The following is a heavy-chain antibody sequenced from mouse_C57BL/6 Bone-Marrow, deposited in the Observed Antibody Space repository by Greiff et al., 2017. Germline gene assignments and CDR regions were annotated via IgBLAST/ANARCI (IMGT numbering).Heavy chain of an antibody. D-gene: IGHD2-4*01. J-gene: IGHJ3*01. V-gene: IGHV1-54*01. CDR2: INPGSGGT. CDR3: ARSGIYYDYDGEFAY. Sequence: QVQLQQSGAELVRPGTSVKVSCKASGYAFTNYLIEWVKQRPGQGLEWIGVINPGSGGTNYNEKFKGKATLTADKSSSTAYMQLSSLTSEDSAVYFCARSGIYYDYDGEFAYWGQGTLVTVSA. CDR1: GYAFTNYL.